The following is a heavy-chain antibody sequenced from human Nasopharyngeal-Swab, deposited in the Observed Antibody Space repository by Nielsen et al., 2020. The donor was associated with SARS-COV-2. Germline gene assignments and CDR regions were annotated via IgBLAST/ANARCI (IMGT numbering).Heavy chain of an antibody. J-gene: IGHJ6*02. V-gene: IGHV3-48*04. CDR3: ARDRATPSPGYYYYGMDV. Sequence: GESLKISCAASGFTFDDYAMHWVRQAPGKGLEWVSYISSSSSTIYYADSVKGRFTISRDNAKNSLYLQMNSLRAEDTAVYYCARDRATPSPGYYYYGMDVWGQGTTVTVSS. CDR2: ISSSSSTI. CDR1: GFTFDDYA.